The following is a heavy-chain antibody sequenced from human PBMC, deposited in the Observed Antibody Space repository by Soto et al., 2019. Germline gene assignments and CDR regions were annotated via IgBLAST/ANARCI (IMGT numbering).Heavy chain of an antibody. V-gene: IGHV1-8*01. J-gene: IGHJ4*02. CDR1: GYTFTRYD. CDR2: MNRNSGNT. D-gene: IGHD4-17*01. Sequence: QVQLVQSGAEVKKPGASVKVSCNASGYTFTRYDINWVRQATGQGLEWMGWMNRNSGNTGYEQRFQGRVTMTRNTSISTAYMELSSLRSDDTAVYYCARSWGRGDYENDSWGQGTLVTVSS. CDR3: ARSWGRGDYENDS.